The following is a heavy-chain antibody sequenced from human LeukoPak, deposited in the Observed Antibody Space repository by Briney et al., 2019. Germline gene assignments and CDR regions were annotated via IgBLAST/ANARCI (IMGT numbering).Heavy chain of an antibody. CDR1: GFTFRSCA. V-gene: IGHV3-23*01. CDR3: AKVDRIHLWQKPSNYFDY. D-gene: IGHD5-18*01. CDR2: ISGTGIDT. J-gene: IGHJ4*02. Sequence: PGGSLRLSCAASGFTFRSCAMSWVRQAPGKGLEWVSGISGTGIDTYYADSVKGRFTISRDNSKNTLSLQMNSLRAEDTAVYYCAKVDRIHLWQKPSNYFDYWGQGTLLTVSS.